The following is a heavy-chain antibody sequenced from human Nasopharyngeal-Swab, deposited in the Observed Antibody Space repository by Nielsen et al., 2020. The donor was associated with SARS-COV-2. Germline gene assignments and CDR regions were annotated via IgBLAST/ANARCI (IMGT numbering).Heavy chain of an antibody. J-gene: IGHJ4*02. Sequence: GESLKISCTASGFNFSSYAMSWVRQAPGEGLEWVPEISGSGGSTYYAESVKGRFTISRDNSKNTLYLQMSSLRAEDTAIYYCAKDLGVESPLWFDYWGQGTLLTVSS. D-gene: IGHD4-23*01. CDR3: AKDLGVESPLWFDY. CDR1: GFNFSSYA. CDR2: ISGSGGST. V-gene: IGHV3-23*01.